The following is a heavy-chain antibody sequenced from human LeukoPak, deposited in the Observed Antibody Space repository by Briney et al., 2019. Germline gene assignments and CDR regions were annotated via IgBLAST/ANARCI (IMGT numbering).Heavy chain of an antibody. V-gene: IGHV3-21*01. CDR3: ARDPRPFGCSSTACLRYYFDY. CDR2: ISSGSSYI. J-gene: IGHJ4*02. Sequence: GGSLRLSCAASGFTFSSYSMNWVRQAPGKGLEWVSSISSGSSYIYYADSVKGRFTISRDNAKNSLYLQMNSLRAEDTAVFYCARDPRPFGCSSTACLRYYFDYWGQGALVTVSS. D-gene: IGHD2-2*01. CDR1: GFTFSSYS.